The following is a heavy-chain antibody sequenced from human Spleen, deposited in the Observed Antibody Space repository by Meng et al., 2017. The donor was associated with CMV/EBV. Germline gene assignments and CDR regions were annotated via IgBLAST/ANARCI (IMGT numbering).Heavy chain of an antibody. Sequence: CTVSGGSISSYYWSWIRQPPGKGLEWIGYIYYSGSTNYNPSLKSRVTISVDTSKNQFSLKLSSVTAADTAVYYCASSHVEMATIYFDYWGQGTLVTVSS. J-gene: IGHJ4*02. CDR1: GGSISSYY. CDR3: ASSHVEMATIYFDY. CDR2: IYYSGST. D-gene: IGHD5-24*01. V-gene: IGHV4-59*01.